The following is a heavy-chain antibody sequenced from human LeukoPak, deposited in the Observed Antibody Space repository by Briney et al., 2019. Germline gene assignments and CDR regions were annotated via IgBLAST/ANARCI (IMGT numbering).Heavy chain of an antibody. Sequence: GESLKISCKGSGYRFATYWIGWVRQMPGKGLEWMAIIYPGDSDTRYSPSFQGQVTISADKSISTAYLQWSSLKASDTAMYYCATFPESEYYFDYWGQGTLVTVSS. CDR1: GYRFATYW. V-gene: IGHV5-51*01. D-gene: IGHD2/OR15-2a*01. CDR2: IYPGDSDT. CDR3: ATFPESEYYFDY. J-gene: IGHJ4*02.